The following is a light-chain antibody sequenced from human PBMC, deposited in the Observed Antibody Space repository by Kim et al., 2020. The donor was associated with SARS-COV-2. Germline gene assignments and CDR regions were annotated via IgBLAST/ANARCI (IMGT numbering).Light chain of an antibody. V-gene: IGLV2-8*01. CDR1: NH. CDR3: YSYAGGNSPWL. CDR2: EVT. Sequence: NHVSWYQQNPGEAPKLIIYEVTRRPSGVPDRFSGSKSGNTASLTVSGLQTEDEADYYCYSYAGGNSPWLFGGGTKLTVL. J-gene: IGLJ3*02.